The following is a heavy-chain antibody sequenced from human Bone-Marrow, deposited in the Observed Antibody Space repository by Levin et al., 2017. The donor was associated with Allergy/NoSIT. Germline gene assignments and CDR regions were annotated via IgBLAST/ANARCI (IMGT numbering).Heavy chain of an antibody. Sequence: TGGSLRLSCAASGFTFSSYAMSWVRQAPGKGLEWVSGISGSGGSTYYADSVKGRFTISRDNSKNTLYLQMNSLRAEDTAVYYCASGSNQPYYYYYGMDVWGQGTTVTVSS. CDR1: GFTFSSYA. D-gene: IGHD1-26*01. J-gene: IGHJ6*02. CDR3: ASGSNQPYYYYYGMDV. V-gene: IGHV3-23*01. CDR2: ISGSGGST.